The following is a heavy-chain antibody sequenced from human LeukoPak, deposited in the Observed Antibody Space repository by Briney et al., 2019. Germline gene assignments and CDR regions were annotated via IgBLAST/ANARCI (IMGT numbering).Heavy chain of an antibody. CDR3: AKDFNSGCSSTSCYGVLGYFDY. CDR2: ISGSGGST. V-gene: IGHV3-23*01. J-gene: IGHJ4*02. CDR1: GFTFSSYA. Sequence: GGSLRLSCAASGFTFSSYAMSWVRQAPGKGLEWVSAISGSGGSTYYADCVKGRFTISRDNSKNTLYLQMNSLRAEDTAVYYCAKDFNSGCSSTSCYGVLGYFDYWGQGTLVTVSS. D-gene: IGHD2-2*01.